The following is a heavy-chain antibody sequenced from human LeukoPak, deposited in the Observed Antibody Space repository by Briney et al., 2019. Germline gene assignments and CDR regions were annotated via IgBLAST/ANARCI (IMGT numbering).Heavy chain of an antibody. Sequence: GGSLRLSCAASGFTFSSYSMNWVRQAPGKGLEWVSSISSSSSYIYYADSVKGRFTISRDNSKNTLYLQMNSLRAEDTAVYYCAKDQRFLEWLYDYWGQGTLVTVSS. V-gene: IGHV3-21*04. CDR3: AKDQRFLEWLYDY. J-gene: IGHJ4*02. CDR2: ISSSSSYI. CDR1: GFTFSSYS. D-gene: IGHD3-3*01.